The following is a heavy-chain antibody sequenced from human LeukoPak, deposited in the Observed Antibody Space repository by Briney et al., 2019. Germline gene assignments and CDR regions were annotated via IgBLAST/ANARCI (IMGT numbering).Heavy chain of an antibody. Sequence: PSETLSLTCTVSGGSISSANHVWGWVRQARGEGLEWIGYIHYDGRAHYNPYLKSRYSMWLDMCKNAFSLSLSSVTAADTAIYYCAREVITPGDSDGFDLWGQGTMVSVSS. V-gene: IGHV4-30-4*08. CDR1: GGSISSANHV. CDR2: IHYDGRA. D-gene: IGHD2-2*01. J-gene: IGHJ3*01. CDR3: AREVITPGDSDGFDL.